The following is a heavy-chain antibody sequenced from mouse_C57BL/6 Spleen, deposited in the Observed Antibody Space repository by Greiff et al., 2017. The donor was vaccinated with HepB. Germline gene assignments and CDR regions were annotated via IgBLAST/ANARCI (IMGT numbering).Heavy chain of an antibody. D-gene: IGHD1-1*01. CDR3: ARDYGSSSWFAY. CDR2: IYPGSGNT. CDR1: GYTFTDYY. V-gene: IGHV1-76*01. J-gene: IGHJ3*01. Sequence: LVESGAELVRPGASVKLSCKASGYTFTDYYINWVKQSPGQGLEWIARIYPGSGNTYYNEKFKGKASLTAEKSSSTAYMQLSSLTSEDSAVYFCARDYGSSSWFAYWGQGTLVTVSA.